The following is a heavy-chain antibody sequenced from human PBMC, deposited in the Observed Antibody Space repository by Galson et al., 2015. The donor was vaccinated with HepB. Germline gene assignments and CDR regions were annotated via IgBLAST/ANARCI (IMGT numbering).Heavy chain of an antibody. CDR3: ARVTPPYYYDSSGYYYSDY. Sequence: SVKVSCKASGYTFTGYYIHRVRQTPGQGLEWMGRINPNSGGTNSAQKFQGRVTMTRDTSISTAYMELSRPRSDDTAVYYCARVTPPYYYDSSGYYYSDYWGQGTLVTVSS. CDR1: GYTFTGYY. J-gene: IGHJ4*02. CDR2: INPNSGGT. D-gene: IGHD3-22*01. V-gene: IGHV1-2*06.